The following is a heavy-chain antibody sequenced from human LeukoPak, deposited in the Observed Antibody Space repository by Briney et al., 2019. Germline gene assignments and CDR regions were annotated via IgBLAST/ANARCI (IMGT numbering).Heavy chain of an antibody. CDR2: MNPNSGNT. CDR1: GYTFTSYD. Sequence: ASVKVSRKASGYTFTSYDINWVRQATGQGLEWMGWMNPNSGNTGYAQKFQGRVTMTRNTSISTAYMELSSLRSEDTAVYYCARRPLYDFWSGYYGTYYYYYGMDVWGQGTTVTVSS. J-gene: IGHJ6*02. CDR3: ARRPLYDFWSGYYGTYYYYYGMDV. V-gene: IGHV1-8*01. D-gene: IGHD3-3*01.